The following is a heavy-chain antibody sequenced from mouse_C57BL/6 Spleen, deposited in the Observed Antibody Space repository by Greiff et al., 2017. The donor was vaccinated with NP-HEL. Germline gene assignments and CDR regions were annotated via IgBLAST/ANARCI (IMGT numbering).Heavy chain of an antibody. Sequence: EVKLVESVAELVRPGASVKLSCTASGFNIKNTYMHWVKQRPEQGLEWIGRIDPANGNTKYAPKFQGKATITADTSSNTAYLQLSSLTSEDTAIYCCARTTVVAPMDYWGQGTSVTVSS. D-gene: IGHD1-1*01. CDR2: IDPANGNT. V-gene: IGHV14-3*01. CDR3: ARTTVVAPMDY. CDR1: GFNIKNTY. J-gene: IGHJ4*01.